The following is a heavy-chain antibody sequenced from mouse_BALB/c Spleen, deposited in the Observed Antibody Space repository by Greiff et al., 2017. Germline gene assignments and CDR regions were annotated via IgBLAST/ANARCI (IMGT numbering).Heavy chain of an antibody. V-gene: IGHV1S135*01. CDR2: IDPFNGGT. J-gene: IGHJ4*01. Sequence: QLQESGPELMKPGASVKISCKASGYSFTSYYMHWVKQSHGKSLEWIGYIDPFNGGTSYNQKFKGKATLTVDKSSSTAYMHLSSLTSEDSAVYYGARDTTVVATDAMDYWGQGTSVTVSS. CDR3: ARDTTVVATDAMDY. D-gene: IGHD1-1*01. CDR1: GYSFTSYY.